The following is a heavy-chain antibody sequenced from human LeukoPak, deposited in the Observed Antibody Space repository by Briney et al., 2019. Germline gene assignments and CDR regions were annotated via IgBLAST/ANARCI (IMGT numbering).Heavy chain of an antibody. CDR3: ARGRGYIVVVPAATAYFQH. V-gene: IGHV4-34*01. CDR1: GGSFSGYY. Sequence: SETLSLTRAVYGGSFSGYYWSWIRQPPGKGLEWIGEINHSGSTNYNPSLKSRVTISVDTSKNQFSLKLSSVTAADTAVYYCARGRGYIVVVPAATAYFQHWGQGTLVTVSS. D-gene: IGHD2-2*01. J-gene: IGHJ1*01. CDR2: INHSGST.